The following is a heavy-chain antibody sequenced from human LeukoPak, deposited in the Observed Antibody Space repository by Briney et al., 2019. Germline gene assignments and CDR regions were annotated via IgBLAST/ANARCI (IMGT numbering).Heavy chain of an antibody. V-gene: IGHV4-30-2*01. D-gene: IGHD3-3*01. CDR1: GGSISSGGYS. CDR3: ARGRFFLQNNYYYYGMDV. J-gene: IGHJ6*02. CDR2: IYHSGST. Sequence: SETLSLTCAVSGGSISSGGYSWSWIRQPPGKGLEWIGYIYHSGSTYYNPSLKSRVTISVDTSKNQFSLKLSSVTAADTAVYYCARGRFFLQNNYYYYGMDVWGQGTTVTVSS.